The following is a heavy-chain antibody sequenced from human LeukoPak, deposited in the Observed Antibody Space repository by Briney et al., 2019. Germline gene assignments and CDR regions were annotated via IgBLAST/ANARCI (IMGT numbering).Heavy chain of an antibody. D-gene: IGHD3-22*01. J-gene: IGHJ4*02. V-gene: IGHV3-30*04. Sequence: GGFLRLSCAASGFTFSSYAMHWVRQAPGKGLEWVAVIPYDGSNKYYADSVKGRFTISRDNSKNTLYLQMNSLRAEDTVVYYCARANYDQYYFDYWGQGTLVTVSS. CDR1: GFTFSSYA. CDR2: IPYDGSNK. CDR3: ARANYDQYYFDY.